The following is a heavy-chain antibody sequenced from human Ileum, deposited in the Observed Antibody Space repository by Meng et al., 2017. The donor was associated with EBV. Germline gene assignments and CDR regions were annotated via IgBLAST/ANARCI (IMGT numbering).Heavy chain of an antibody. V-gene: IGHV4-4*02. CDR2: IHHTRGP. D-gene: IGHD2-8*01. Sequence: QVQLQESGPGLVGPSGTLSLPCSVSGDSISNEHWRSWVRQSPGKGLEWIGEIHHTRGPNYNPSLKSRVIISVDKSNNHFSLRLSAVTAADTAVYYCASNGAFSLDHWGQGTLVTVSS. J-gene: IGHJ4*02. CDR3: ASNGAFSLDH. CDR1: GDSISNEHW.